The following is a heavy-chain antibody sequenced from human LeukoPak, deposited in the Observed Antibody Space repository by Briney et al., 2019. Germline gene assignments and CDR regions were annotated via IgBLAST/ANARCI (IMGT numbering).Heavy chain of an antibody. CDR3: AKVGSRIVATIQDY. CDR1: GFTFSSYA. V-gene: IGHV3-23*01. CDR2: ISGSGGST. Sequence: GGSLRLSCAASGFTFSSYAMSWVRQAPGKGLEWVSAISGSGGSTYYADSVKGRFTISRDNSKDTLYLQMNSLRAEDTAVYYCAKVGSRIVATIQDYWGQGTLVTVSS. J-gene: IGHJ4*02. D-gene: IGHD5-12*01.